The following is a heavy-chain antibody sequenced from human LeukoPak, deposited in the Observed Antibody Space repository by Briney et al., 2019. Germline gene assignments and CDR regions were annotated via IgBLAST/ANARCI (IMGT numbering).Heavy chain of an antibody. CDR2: IWYDGSNK. Sequence: GGSLRLSCAASGFTFSSYGMHWVRQAPGKGLEWVAVIWYDGSNKYYADSVKGRFTISRDNSKNTLYLQMNSLRAEDTAVYYCAKPYRILWWCADYWGQGTLVTVSS. CDR1: GFTFSSYG. CDR3: AKPYRILWWCADY. D-gene: IGHD2-21*01. J-gene: IGHJ4*02. V-gene: IGHV3-30*02.